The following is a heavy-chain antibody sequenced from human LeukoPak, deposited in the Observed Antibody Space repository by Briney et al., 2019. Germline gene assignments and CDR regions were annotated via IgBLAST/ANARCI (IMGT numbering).Heavy chain of an antibody. CDR3: ARDFRSGRAAAGTLGY. V-gene: IGHV3-7*01. CDR1: GFTFNRAW. J-gene: IGHJ4*02. CDR2: IKEDGSEK. Sequence: GGSLRLSCAASGFTFNRAWMSWVRQTPEKRLEFVANIKEDGSEKYYVDSVKGRFTISRDNTKNSLYLQMDSLRAEDTAVYYCARDFRSGRAAAGTLGYWGQGTLVTVSS. D-gene: IGHD6-13*01.